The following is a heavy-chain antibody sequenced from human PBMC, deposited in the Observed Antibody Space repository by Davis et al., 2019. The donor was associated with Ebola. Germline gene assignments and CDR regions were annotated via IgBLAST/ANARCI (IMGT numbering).Heavy chain of an antibody. Sequence: ASVKVSCKASGGTFSSYAISWVRQAPGQRLEWMGWINAGNGNTKYSQKFQGRVTITRDTSASTAYMELSSLRSEDTAVYYCARDRTGIAARRPPWFDPWGQGTLVTVSS. J-gene: IGHJ5*02. V-gene: IGHV1-3*01. CDR2: INAGNGNT. CDR1: GGTFSSYA. CDR3: ARDRTGIAARRPPWFDP. D-gene: IGHD6-6*01.